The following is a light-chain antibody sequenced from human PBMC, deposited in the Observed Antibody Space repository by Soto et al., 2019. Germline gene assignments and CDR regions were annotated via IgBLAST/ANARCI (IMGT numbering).Light chain of an antibody. Sequence: DIVLTQSPGTLSLSPGDRATLSCSASQSVSTSYLAWYQQKHGQAPRLLIYGASSRATGIPDRFSGSGAGTAFTRTISGLGPEDVAVDYCQQYGNSRGTFGQGTKVDIK. CDR2: GAS. CDR1: QSVSTSY. J-gene: IGKJ1*01. V-gene: IGKV3-20*01. CDR3: QQYGNSRGT.